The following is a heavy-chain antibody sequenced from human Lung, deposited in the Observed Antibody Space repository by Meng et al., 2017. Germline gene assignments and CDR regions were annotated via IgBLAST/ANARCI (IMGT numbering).Heavy chain of an antibody. J-gene: IGHJ4*02. D-gene: IGHD4-11*01. Sequence: AQLPEWGACLLKASDTPSPTWVVPGWSFSGYCWSWIRQPPGKGLEWIGEINHSGSTNYNPSLESRATISVDTSQNNLSLKLSSVTAADSAVYYCARGPTTMAHDFDYWGQGTLVTVSS. CDR1: GWSFSGYC. CDR3: ARGPTTMAHDFDY. V-gene: IGHV4-34*01. CDR2: INHSGST.